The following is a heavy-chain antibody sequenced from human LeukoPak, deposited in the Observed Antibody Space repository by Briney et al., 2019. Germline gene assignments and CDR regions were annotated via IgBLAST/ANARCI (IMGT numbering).Heavy chain of an antibody. CDR3: ARALWFGEVFFDY. J-gene: IGHJ4*02. Sequence: PSETLSLTCTVSGGSISSSSYYWGWIRQPPGKGLEWIGSIYYSGSTYYNPSLKSRVTISVDTSKNQFSLKLSSVTAADTAVYYCARALWFGEVFFDYWGQGTLVTVSS. CDR2: IYYSGST. D-gene: IGHD3-10*01. V-gene: IGHV4-39*07. CDR1: GGSISSSSYY.